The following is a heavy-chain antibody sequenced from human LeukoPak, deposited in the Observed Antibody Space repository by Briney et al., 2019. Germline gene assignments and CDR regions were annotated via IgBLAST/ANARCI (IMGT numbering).Heavy chain of an antibody. CDR2: IYPGDSDT. CDR1: GYSFTSYW. CDR3: ARLDPYDYVLGSYRLGAFDI. Sequence: GESLQISCKGSGYSFTSYWIGWVRQLPGKGLEWMGIIYPGDSDTRYSPSFQGQVTISADKYISTAYLQWSSLKAAGTAMYYCARLDPYDYVLGSYRLGAFDIWGQGTMVTVSS. V-gene: IGHV5-51*01. D-gene: IGHD3-16*02. J-gene: IGHJ3*02.